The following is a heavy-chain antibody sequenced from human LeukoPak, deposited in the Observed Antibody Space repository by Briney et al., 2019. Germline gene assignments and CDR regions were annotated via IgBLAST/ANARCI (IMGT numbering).Heavy chain of an antibody. Sequence: SSETLSLTCTVSGGSISNSNYYWAWIRQPPGKGLEWIANIFYTGSTYYNPSLKSRVTISVDTSKNQFSLRLSSVTATDTAVYYCARLNKPGWFDPWGQGTLVTVSS. J-gene: IGHJ5*02. D-gene: IGHD1-14*01. V-gene: IGHV4-39*01. CDR1: GGSISNSNYY. CDR2: IFYTGST. CDR3: ARLNKPGWFDP.